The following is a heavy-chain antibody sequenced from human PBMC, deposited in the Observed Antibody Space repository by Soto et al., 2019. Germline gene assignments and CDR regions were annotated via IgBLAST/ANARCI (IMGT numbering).Heavy chain of an antibody. J-gene: IGHJ4*02. Sequence: GGSLRLSCAASGFTFSSYSMSWVRQAPGKGLEWVSAISGSGGSTYYADSVKGRITISRDNSKNTLYLQMNSLRAEDTAVYYCAKHTVVVPYEGFDYWGQGTLVTVSS. D-gene: IGHD2-15*01. CDR3: AKHTVVVPYEGFDY. CDR1: GFTFSSYS. V-gene: IGHV3-23*01. CDR2: ISGSGGST.